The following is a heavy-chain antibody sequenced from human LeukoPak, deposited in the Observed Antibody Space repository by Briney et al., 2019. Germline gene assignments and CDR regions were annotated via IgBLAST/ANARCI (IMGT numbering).Heavy chain of an antibody. CDR1: GGSFSGYY. J-gene: IGHJ4*02. V-gene: IGHV4-34*01. CDR2: INHRGST. CDR3: ARVKGRSLSRIDY. Sequence: SETLSLTCAVYGGSFSGYYWSWIRQPPGKGLEWIGEINHRGSTNYNPSLKSRVTISVDTSKNQFSLKLSSVTAADTAVYYCARVKGRSLSRIDYWGQGTLVTVSS. D-gene: IGHD1-26*01.